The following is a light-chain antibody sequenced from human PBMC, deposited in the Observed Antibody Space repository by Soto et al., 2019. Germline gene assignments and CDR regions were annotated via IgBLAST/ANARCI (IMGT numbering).Light chain of an antibody. V-gene: IGLV2-14*01. CDR1: SSDVGAYNY. Sequence: QSALTHPASVSWSPGHSITISCTGTSSDVGAYNYVSWYQQYPGKAPKLMIYGVTNRPSGVSNRFSGSKTGNTASLTISGLQAEEEADYYCFSHRGGAYNVFGTGTKVTVL. J-gene: IGLJ1*01. CDR2: GVT. CDR3: FSHRGGAYNV.